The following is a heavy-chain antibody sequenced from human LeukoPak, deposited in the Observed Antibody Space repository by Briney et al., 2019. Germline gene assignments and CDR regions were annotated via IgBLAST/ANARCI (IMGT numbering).Heavy chain of an antibody. V-gene: IGHV1-69*10. D-gene: IGHD3-16*01. CDR2: IIPILGIA. J-gene: IGHJ5*02. Sequence: ASVKVSCKASGGTFGSYAISWVRQAPGQGLEWMGGIIPILGIANYAQKFQGRVTITADKSTSTAYMELSSLRSEDTAVYYCARDPDLGGYNWFDPWGQGTLVTVSS. CDR1: GGTFGSYA. CDR3: ARDPDLGGYNWFDP.